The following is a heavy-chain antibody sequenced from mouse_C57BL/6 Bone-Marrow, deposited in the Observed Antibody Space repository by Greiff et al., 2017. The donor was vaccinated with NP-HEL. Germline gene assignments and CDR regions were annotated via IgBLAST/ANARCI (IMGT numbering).Heavy chain of an antibody. CDR1: GYTFTSYW. Sequence: QVQLQQPGAELVKPGASVKMSCKASGYTFTSYWITWVKQRPGQGLEWIGDIYPGSGSTNYNQKFKSKATLTVDTSSSTAYMQLSSLTSGDSAVYYCARWRGYYDSMDYWGQGTSVTVSS. CDR2: IYPGSGST. D-gene: IGHD2-2*01. CDR3: ARWRGYYDSMDY. J-gene: IGHJ4*01. V-gene: IGHV1-55*01.